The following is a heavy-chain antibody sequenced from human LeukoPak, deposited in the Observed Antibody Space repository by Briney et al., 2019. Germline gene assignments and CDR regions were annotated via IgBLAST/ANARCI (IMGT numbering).Heavy chain of an antibody. CDR3: ARVMAIAVAGNWFDP. CDR1: GFTFSSYS. J-gene: IGHJ5*02. Sequence: TGGSLRLSCAASGFTFSSYSMNWVRQAPGKGLEWVSSISSSGSYIYYADSVKGRFTISRDNAKNSLYLQMNSLRAEDTAVYYCARVMAIAVAGNWFDPWGQGTLVTVSS. D-gene: IGHD6-19*01. CDR2: ISSSGSYI. V-gene: IGHV3-21*01.